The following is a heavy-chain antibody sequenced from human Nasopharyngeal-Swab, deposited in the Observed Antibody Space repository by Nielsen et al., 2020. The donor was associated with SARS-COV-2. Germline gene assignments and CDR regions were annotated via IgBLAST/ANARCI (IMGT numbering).Heavy chain of an antibody. D-gene: IGHD2-15*01. V-gene: IGHV3-33*01. Sequence: VRQAPGKGLEWVALIWFDGSSTYYADSVKGRFTISRDNSKNTLYLQMNSLRAEDTAVYYCARASKFFLGYCSGGSCYKNWFDPWGQGTLVTVSS. CDR3: ARASKFFLGYCSGGSCYKNWFDP. J-gene: IGHJ5*02. CDR2: IWFDGSST.